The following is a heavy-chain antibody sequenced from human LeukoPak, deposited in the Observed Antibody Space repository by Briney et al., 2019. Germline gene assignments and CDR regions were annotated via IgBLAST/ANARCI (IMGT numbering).Heavy chain of an antibody. CDR1: GYTFTGYY. V-gene: IGHV1-2*04. CDR2: INPNSGGT. D-gene: IGHD3-3*01. Sequence: ASVKVSCKASGYTFTGYYMHWVRQAPGQGLEWMGWINPNSGGTNYAQKFQGWVTMTRDTSISTAYMELSRLRSDDTAVYYCAREASSGSAVEWRFDPWGQGTLVTVSS. J-gene: IGHJ5*02. CDR3: AREASSGSAVEWRFDP.